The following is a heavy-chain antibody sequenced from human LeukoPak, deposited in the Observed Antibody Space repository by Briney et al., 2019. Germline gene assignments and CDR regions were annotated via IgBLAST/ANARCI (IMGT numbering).Heavy chain of an antibody. CDR2: IYYCGST. J-gene: IGHJ3*02. CDR3: ARAVLGIDVFDI. CDR1: GGYMSTYY. D-gene: IGHD2-8*02. Sequence: SETLSLMCSVWGGYMSTYYWSWMPQPPGKGGEWIGYIYYCGSTKHNPPVQRRVPISVEMSKHHLSLRLSSVTAADTAVYYCARAVLGIDVFDIWGQGTMVTVSS. V-gene: IGHV4-59*01.